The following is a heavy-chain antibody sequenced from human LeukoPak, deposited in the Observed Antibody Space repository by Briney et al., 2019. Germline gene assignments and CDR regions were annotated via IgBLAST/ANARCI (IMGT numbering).Heavy chain of an antibody. CDR1: GFTVSSNY. J-gene: IGHJ5*02. CDR2: IYSGGST. V-gene: IGHV3-53*05. Sequence: GGSLRLSCAASGFTVSSNYMSWVRQAPGKGLEWVSIIYSGGSTFYADSVKGRFTISRDNSKNTLYLQMNSLRAEDTAVYYCARDAGTMVRGVIITRRFDPWGQGTLVTVSS. D-gene: IGHD3-10*01. CDR3: ARDAGTMVRGVIITRRFDP.